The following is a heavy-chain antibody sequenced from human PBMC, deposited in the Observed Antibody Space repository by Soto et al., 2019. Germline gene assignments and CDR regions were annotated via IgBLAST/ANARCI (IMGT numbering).Heavy chain of an antibody. Sequence: SETLSLTCTVSGGSISSYYWSWIRQPPGKGLEWIGDIYYSGSTNYNPSLKSRVTISVDTYKNQFFLKLSSVTAADTAVYYCARAGGGATDYYYCGMDVWGQGTTVTVSS. D-gene: IGHD1-26*01. CDR2: IYYSGST. CDR3: ARAGGGATDYYYCGMDV. V-gene: IGHV4-59*01. J-gene: IGHJ6*02. CDR1: GGSISSYY.